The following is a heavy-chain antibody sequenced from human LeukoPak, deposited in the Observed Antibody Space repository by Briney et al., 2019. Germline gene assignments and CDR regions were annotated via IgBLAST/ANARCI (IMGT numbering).Heavy chain of an antibody. CDR2: ISAYNGDT. V-gene: IGHV1-18*04. CDR3: ARVIRLLPASGSYYNDY. CDR1: GYTFTSYG. J-gene: IGHJ4*02. Sequence: ASVKVSCKASGYTFTSYGISWVRQAPGQGLEWMGWISAYNGDTNYAQKLQGRVTTTTDTSTSTAYMELRSLRSDDTAVYYCARVIRLLPASGSYYNDYWGQGPRVTVSS. D-gene: IGHD3-10*01.